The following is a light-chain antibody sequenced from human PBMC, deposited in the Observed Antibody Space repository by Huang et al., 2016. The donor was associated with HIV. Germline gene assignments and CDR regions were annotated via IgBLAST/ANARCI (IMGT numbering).Light chain of an antibody. J-gene: IGKJ5*01. Sequence: IQMTQSPTSLSASVGDRVSITCRASQSISTYLNWYQQKPGKAPNILISSASSLHSGVPSRFSGSGSGTDFTLTIRGLQLDDFATYYCQQSYSALSSFGPGTRL. V-gene: IGKV1-39*01. CDR1: QSISTY. CDR2: SAS. CDR3: QQSYSALSS.